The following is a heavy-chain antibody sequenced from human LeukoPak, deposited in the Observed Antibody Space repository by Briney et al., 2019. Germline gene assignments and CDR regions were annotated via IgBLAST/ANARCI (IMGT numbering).Heavy chain of an antibody. V-gene: IGHV3-23*01. D-gene: IGHD3-16*02. CDR2: ISGSGGST. CDR3: AKDTFIMITFGGVIVEPRDDY. CDR1: GFTFSSYA. J-gene: IGHJ4*02. Sequence: GRSLRLSCAASGFTFSSYAMSWVSQALGKGLEWGSAISGSGGSTYYADSVKGRFTISRDNSKNTLYLQMNSLRAEDTAVYYCAKDTFIMITFGGVIVEPRDDYWGQGTLVTVSS.